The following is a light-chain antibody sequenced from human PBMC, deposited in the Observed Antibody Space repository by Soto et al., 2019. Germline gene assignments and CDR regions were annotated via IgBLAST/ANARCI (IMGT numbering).Light chain of an antibody. Sequence: DLQMTQSPSSLSASMGDTVTITCRASQSIAMFSSWYQQKPGKAPILLIYGSSTLQNGVPSRFRGSGSGSYFTLTISSLQLEDFATYYCQQNYSPPLTFGGGTKVEIK. V-gene: IGKV1-39*01. CDR1: QSIAMF. CDR3: QQNYSPPLT. J-gene: IGKJ4*01. CDR2: GSS.